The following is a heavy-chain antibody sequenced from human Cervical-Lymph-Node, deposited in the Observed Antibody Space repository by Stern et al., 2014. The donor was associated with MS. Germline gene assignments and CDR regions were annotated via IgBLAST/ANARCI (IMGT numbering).Heavy chain of an antibody. CDR1: GGTLNNYA. Sequence: VQLVESGAEVKKPGSSVKVSCKSSGGTLNNYAITWVRQAPGQGLEWMGGFIPMFRTTNYAQQFQGRITITEDDSTSTAYMELNNLKSADTAVYYCARAVKTEFDHWGQGTLVTVSS. CDR3: ARAVKTEFDH. J-gene: IGHJ4*02. CDR2: FIPMFRTT. V-gene: IGHV1-69*01. D-gene: IGHD1-1*01.